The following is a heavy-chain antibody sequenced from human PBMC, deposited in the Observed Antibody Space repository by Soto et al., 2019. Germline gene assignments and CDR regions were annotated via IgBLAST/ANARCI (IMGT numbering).Heavy chain of an antibody. J-gene: IGHJ6*02. D-gene: IGHD4-17*01. CDR3: AKDYGVDDYGDYVGYYYYYGMDV. Sequence: PGGSLRLSCAASGFTFSSYAMSWVRQAPGKGLEWVSAISGSGGGTYYADSVKGRFTISRDNSKNTLYLQMNSLRAEDTAVYYCAKDYGVDDYGDYVGYYYYYGMDVWGQGTTVTVSS. CDR2: ISGSGGGT. V-gene: IGHV3-23*01. CDR1: GFTFSSYA.